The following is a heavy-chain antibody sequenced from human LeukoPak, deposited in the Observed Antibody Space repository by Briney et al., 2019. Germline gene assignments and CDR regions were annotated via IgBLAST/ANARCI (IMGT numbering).Heavy chain of an antibody. CDR1: GFTFSSYA. D-gene: IGHD2-15*01. CDR2: ISGGGGST. V-gene: IGHV3-23*01. J-gene: IGHJ4*02. CDR3: AASRYCSGGSCYPRFDY. Sequence: GGSLRLSCAASGFTFSSYAMSWVRQAPGKGLEWVSGISGGGGSTYYADSVKGRFTISRDNSKNTLYLQMNSLRAEDTAVYYCAASRYCSGGSCYPRFDYWGQGTLVTVSS.